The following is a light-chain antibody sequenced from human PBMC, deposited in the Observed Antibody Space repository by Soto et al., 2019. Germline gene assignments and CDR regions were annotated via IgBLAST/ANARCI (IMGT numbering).Light chain of an antibody. J-gene: IGLJ1*01. CDR2: TNN. Sequence: QSVLTQPPSASATPGQRVTISCSGSNSNIGTNTVNSYQQLPGTPATTQIYTNNQRPSGVPQRFSGSKTGTSASLAIGGLQSEDGADYYCAAWDDSLGAYVFGTGTKVTVL. V-gene: IGLV1-44*01. CDR1: NSNIGTNT. CDR3: AAWDDSLGAYV.